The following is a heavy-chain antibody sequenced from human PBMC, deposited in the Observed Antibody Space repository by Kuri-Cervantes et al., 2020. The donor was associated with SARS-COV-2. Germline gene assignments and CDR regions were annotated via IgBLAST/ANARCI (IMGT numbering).Heavy chain of an antibody. V-gene: IGHV4-59*12. CDR3: ARATMGANPY. D-gene: IGHD1-26*01. J-gene: IGHJ4*02. CDR2: MYYSGRT. CDR1: GGSINSSF. Sequence: SETLSLTCTVSGGSINSSFWSWIRQPPGKGLEWIGYMYYSGRTNYNPSLKSRVTVSVDTSKNQFSLKLRSVTAADTAVYYCARATMGANPYWGQGTLVTVSS.